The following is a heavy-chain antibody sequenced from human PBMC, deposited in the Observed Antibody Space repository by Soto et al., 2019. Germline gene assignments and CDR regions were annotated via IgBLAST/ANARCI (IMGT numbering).Heavy chain of an antibody. D-gene: IGHD3-22*01. V-gene: IGHV3-23*01. J-gene: IGHJ4*02. Sequence: PGGSLRLSCAASGFTFSSYAMSWVRQAPGKGLEWVSAISGSGGSTYYADSVKGRFTISRDNSKNTLYLQMNSLRAEDTAVYYCAKRKGSSGYYLDFDYWGQGTLVTVSS. CDR3: AKRKGSSGYYLDFDY. CDR2: ISGSGGST. CDR1: GFTFSSYA.